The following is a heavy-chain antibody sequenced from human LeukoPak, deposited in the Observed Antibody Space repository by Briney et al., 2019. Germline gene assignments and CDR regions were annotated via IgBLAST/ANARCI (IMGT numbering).Heavy chain of an antibody. Sequence: GESLKISCKGSGFSFTTYWIGWVRQMPGRGLEWMGIIYPGDSDTRYSPSFQGQVPISADKSIRTAYVQWSSLKASDTAIYYCARRDFTSEHFDYWGQGPLVPLSS. V-gene: IGHV5-51*01. D-gene: IGHD1-14*01. J-gene: IGHJ4*02. CDR1: GFSFTTYW. CDR2: IYPGDSDT. CDR3: ARRDFTSEHFDY.